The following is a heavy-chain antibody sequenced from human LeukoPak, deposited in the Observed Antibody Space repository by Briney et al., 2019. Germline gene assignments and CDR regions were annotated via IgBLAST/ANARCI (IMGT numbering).Heavy chain of an antibody. CDR1: GFTFSSYW. D-gene: IGHD1-1*01. J-gene: IGHJ4*02. CDR3: TFGTTGFIDF. V-gene: IGHV3-7*01. Sequence: GGSLRLSCAASGFTFSSYWMSWVRPAPGKGLEWVANIKQDGSEKYYVDSVKGRFTISRDNAKNTLYLQMNSLRAEDTAVYYCTFGTTGFIDFWGQGTLVTVSS. CDR2: IKQDGSEK.